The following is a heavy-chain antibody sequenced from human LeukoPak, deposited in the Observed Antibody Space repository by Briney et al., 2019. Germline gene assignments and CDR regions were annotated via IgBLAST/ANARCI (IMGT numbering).Heavy chain of an antibody. CDR3: ARERVAAAGTGDHYYYGMDV. CDR1: GGTFSSYA. V-gene: IGHV1-69*01. CDR2: IIPIFGTA. Sequence: ASVKVSCKASGGTFSSYAISWVRQAPGQGLEWMGGIIPIFGTANYAQKFQGRVTITADESTSTAYMELSSLRSEDTAAYYCARERVAAAGTGDHYYYGMDVWGQGTTVTVSS. J-gene: IGHJ6*02. D-gene: IGHD6-13*01.